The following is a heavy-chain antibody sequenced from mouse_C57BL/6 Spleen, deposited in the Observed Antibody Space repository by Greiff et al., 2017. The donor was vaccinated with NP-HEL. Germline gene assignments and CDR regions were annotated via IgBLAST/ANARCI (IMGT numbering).Heavy chain of an antibody. Sequence: EVQLQQSGAELVRPGASVKLSCTASGFNIKDDYMHWVKQRPEQGLEWIGWIDPENGDTEYASKFQGKATITADTSSNTAYLQLSSLTSEDTAVYYCTTVSTVVAKGYWCFDVWGTGTTVTVSS. J-gene: IGHJ1*03. CDR2: IDPENGDT. CDR3: TTVSTVVAKGYWCFDV. V-gene: IGHV14-4*01. CDR1: GFNIKDDY. D-gene: IGHD1-1*01.